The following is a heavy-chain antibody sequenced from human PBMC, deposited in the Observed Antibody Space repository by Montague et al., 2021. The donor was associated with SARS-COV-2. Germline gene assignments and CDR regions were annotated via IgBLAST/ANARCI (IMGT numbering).Heavy chain of an antibody. V-gene: IGHV3-30*04. CDR2: ISYDGSNK. J-gene: IGHJ4*02. CDR3: ASQWGAATKTYFDY. D-gene: IGHD3-16*01. CDR1: GFPFSSYS. Sequence: YLSLSCSASGFPFSSYSMHWVRQAPGKGLEWVAFISYDGSNKYYADSVKDRFTISRDNSKKTLYLQMNNLRVEDTAVYYCASQWGAATKTYFDYWGQGTLVNVSS.